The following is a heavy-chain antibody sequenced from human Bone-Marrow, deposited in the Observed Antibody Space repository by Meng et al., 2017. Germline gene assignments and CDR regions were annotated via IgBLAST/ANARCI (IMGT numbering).Heavy chain of an antibody. CDR1: GGSISSYY. D-gene: IGHD3-22*01. Sequence: GELEESGPGLGKPSETLSFTCTVSGGSISSYYWSWIRQPAGKGLEWIGRIYTSGSTNYNPSLKSRVTMSVDTSKNQFSLKLSSVTAADTAVYYCARDAYYDSSGYYFYFDYWGQGTLVTVSS. J-gene: IGHJ4*02. CDR3: ARDAYYDSSGYYFYFDY. V-gene: IGHV4-4*07. CDR2: IYTSGST.